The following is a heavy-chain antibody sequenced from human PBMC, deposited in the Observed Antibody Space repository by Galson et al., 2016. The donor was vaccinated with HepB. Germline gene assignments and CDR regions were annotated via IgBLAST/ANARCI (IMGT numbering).Heavy chain of an antibody. V-gene: IGHV4-39*01. Sequence: ETLSLTCAVSGGSISSSSYYWGWIRQPPGQGLEWLGTIYYSGTTYYNPSLRSRVTISVDTSKNQFSLKLSSVTAADTAVYFCARRSARARFDYWGQGTLVTVSS. D-gene: IGHD3-10*01. CDR1: GGSISSSSYY. J-gene: IGHJ4*02. CDR2: IYYSGTT. CDR3: ARRSARARFDY.